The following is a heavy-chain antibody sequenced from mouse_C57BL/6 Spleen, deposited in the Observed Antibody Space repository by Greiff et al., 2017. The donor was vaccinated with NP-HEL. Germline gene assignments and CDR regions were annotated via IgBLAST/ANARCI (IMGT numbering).Heavy chain of an antibody. Sequence: QVHVKQSGAELARPGASVKMSCKASGYTFTSYTMHWVKQRPGQGLEWIGYINPSSGYTKYNQKFKDKATLTADKSSSTAYMQLSSLTSEDSAVYYCARHTTVEGDYFDYWGQGTTLTVSS. V-gene: IGHV1-4*01. CDR2: INPSSGYT. CDR1: GYTFTSYT. CDR3: ARHTTVEGDYFDY. J-gene: IGHJ2*01. D-gene: IGHD1-1*01.